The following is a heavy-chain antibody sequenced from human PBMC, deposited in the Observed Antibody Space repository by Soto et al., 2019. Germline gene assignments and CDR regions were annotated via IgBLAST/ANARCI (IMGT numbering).Heavy chain of an antibody. CDR3: ARRDRYYYVDY. D-gene: IGHD3-10*01. V-gene: IGHV4-39*01. J-gene: IGHJ4*02. Sequence: TSETLSLTCTVSGGSISSSSYYWGWIRQPPGKGLEWIGSIYYSGSTYYNPSLKSRVTISVDTSKNQFSLKLSSVTAADTAVYYCARRDRYYYVDYWGQGTLVTVSS. CDR2: IYYSGST. CDR1: GGSISSSSYY.